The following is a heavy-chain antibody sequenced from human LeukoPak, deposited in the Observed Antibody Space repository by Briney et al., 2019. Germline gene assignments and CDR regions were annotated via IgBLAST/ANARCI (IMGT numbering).Heavy chain of an antibody. CDR3: AKVPGVVVITYFDY. CDR2: ISGSGGST. J-gene: IGHJ4*02. V-gene: IGHV3-23*01. CDR1: GFTFSSYA. Sequence: GGSLRLSCAASGFTFSSYAMSWVRQAPGKGLEGVSAISGSGGSTYYADSVKGRFTISRDNSKNTLYLQMNSLRAEDTAVYYCAKVPGVVVITYFDYWGQGTLVTVPS. D-gene: IGHD3-22*01.